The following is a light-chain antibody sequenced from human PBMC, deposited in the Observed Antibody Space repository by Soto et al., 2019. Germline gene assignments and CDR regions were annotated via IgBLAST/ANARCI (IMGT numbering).Light chain of an antibody. CDR2: SNN. V-gene: IGLV1-44*01. J-gene: IGLJ3*02. Sequence: QSVLTQPPSVSGAPGQRVTISCTGSSSNIGARFDVQWYQQLPGTAPKLLIDSNNRRPSGVPDRFSGSMSGTSASLAISGLQSEDEADYYCAAWDDSLNGPVFGGGTKLTVL. CDR1: SSNIGARFD. CDR3: AAWDDSLNGPV.